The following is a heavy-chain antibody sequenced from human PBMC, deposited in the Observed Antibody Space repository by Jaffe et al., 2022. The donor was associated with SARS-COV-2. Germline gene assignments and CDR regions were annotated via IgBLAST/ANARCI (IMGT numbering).Heavy chain of an antibody. Sequence: DVQLVESGGGLVQPGGSLRLSCAVSGLAFRNSWMSWLRQAPGKGLEWVANIKPDGSDKYYVDSVKGRFTISRDNAKNSLYLHMDSLRAEDTAVYYCARDLQSGEVFQYWGQGTLVIVSS. V-gene: IGHV3-7*03. CDR2: IKPDGSDK. CDR3: ARDLQSGEVFQY. D-gene: IGHD3-10*01. J-gene: IGHJ4*02. CDR1: GLAFRNSW.